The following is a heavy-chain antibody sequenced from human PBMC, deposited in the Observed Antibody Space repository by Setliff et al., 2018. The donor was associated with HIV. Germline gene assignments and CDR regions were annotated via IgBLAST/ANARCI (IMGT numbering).Heavy chain of an antibody. Sequence: LSLTCTVSGGSISSSSYYWGWIRQPPGKGLEWIGSIYYSGSTYYNPSLKSRVTISVDTSKNQFSLKLSSVTAADTAVYYCARDSRWLQFPYFDSWGQGTPVTVSS. J-gene: IGHJ4*01. V-gene: IGHV4-39*02. CDR1: GGSISSSSYY. CDR2: IYYSGST. CDR3: ARDSRWLQFPYFDS. D-gene: IGHD5-12*01.